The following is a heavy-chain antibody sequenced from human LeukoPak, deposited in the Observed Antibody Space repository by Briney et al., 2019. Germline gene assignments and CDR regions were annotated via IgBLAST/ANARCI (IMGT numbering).Heavy chain of an antibody. CDR2: ISSSSSTI. D-gene: IGHD2-2*01. Sequence: GGSLRLSCEASGFTFSSYSMNWVRQAPGKGLEWVSYISSSSSTIYYADSVKGRFTLSRDNAKKSLYLQMNSLRAEDTAVYYCVRTYCSSTSCYWAPGYWGQGTLVTASS. CDR1: GFTFSSYS. V-gene: IGHV3-48*01. CDR3: VRTYCSSTSCYWAPGY. J-gene: IGHJ4*02.